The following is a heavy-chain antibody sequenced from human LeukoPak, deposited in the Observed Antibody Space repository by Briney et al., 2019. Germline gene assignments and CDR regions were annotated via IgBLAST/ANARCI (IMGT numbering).Heavy chain of an antibody. CDR3: AKDYGSGSYWDAYFDY. Sequence: GRSLRLSCAASGFTFDDYAMHWVRQAPGKGLEWVSGISWNSGSIGYADSVKGRLTISRDNAKNSLYLQMNSLRAEDMALYYCAKDYGSGSYWDAYFDYWGQGTLVTVSS. D-gene: IGHD3-10*01. CDR2: ISWNSGSI. CDR1: GFTFDDYA. V-gene: IGHV3-9*03. J-gene: IGHJ4*02.